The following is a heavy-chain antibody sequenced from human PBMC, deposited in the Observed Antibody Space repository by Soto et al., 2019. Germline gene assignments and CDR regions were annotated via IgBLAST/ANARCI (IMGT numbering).Heavy chain of an antibody. D-gene: IGHD3-16*01. CDR3: ARGYDVVRVPVAIRVGYFDH. CDR1: GFTFSSHT. J-gene: IGHJ4*02. V-gene: IGHV3-21*01. CDR2: ISATGSDI. Sequence: DLVESGGGLAKPGGALRLPCTDSGFTFSSHTMNWVRQAPGKGLEWVSSISATGSDIYYGDSVMGRFTISRDNAKNSLYLQLNNLRVEDTAVYYCARGYDVVRVPVAIRVGYFDHWGQGTVVTVSS.